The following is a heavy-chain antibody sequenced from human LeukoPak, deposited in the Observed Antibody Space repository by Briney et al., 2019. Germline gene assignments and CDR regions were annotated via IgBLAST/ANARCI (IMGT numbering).Heavy chain of an antibody. J-gene: IGHJ4*02. CDR3: ARDCIGCHGFDY. CDR2: VSAYADDT. Sequence: ASVKVSCKASGYTFISYGISWVRQAPGQGLEWMGWVSAYADDTNYVQKFQGRVTMTTDTSTGTAYMELRSLRSDDTAVYYWARDCIGCHGFDYWGQGTLVTVSS. V-gene: IGHV1-18*01. CDR1: GYTFISYG. D-gene: IGHD2-15*01.